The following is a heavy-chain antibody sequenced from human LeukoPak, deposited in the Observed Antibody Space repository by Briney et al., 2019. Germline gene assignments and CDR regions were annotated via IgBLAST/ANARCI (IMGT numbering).Heavy chain of an antibody. V-gene: IGHV4-34*01. D-gene: IGHD3-10*01. CDR1: GGSFSGYY. Sequence: SETLSLTCAVYGGSFSGYYWSWIRQPPGKGLEWIGEINHSGSTNYNPSLKSRVTTSVDTSKNQFSLKLSSVTAADTAVYYCARGSGYYGSGSYPYWGQGTLVTVSS. J-gene: IGHJ4*02. CDR3: ARGSGYYGSGSYPY. CDR2: INHSGST.